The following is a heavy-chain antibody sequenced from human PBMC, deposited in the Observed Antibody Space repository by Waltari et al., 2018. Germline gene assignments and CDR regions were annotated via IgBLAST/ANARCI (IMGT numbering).Heavy chain of an antibody. CDR2: IYYSGST. J-gene: IGHJ6*03. D-gene: IGHD1-1*01. Sequence: QVQLQESGPGLVKPSETLSLTCTVSGGSISSHYWSWIRQPPGKGLEWIGYIYYSGSTNYNPSLKSRVTISVDTSKNQFSLKLSSVTAADTAVYYCARDFYRIGTSPGDYYYYMDVWGKGTTVTVSS. V-gene: IGHV4-59*11. CDR3: ARDFYRIGTSPGDYYYYMDV. CDR1: GGSISSHY.